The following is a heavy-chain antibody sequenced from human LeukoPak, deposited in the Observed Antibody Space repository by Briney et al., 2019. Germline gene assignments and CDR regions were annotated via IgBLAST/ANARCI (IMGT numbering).Heavy chain of an antibody. CDR1: GGSISSYY. D-gene: IGHD1-14*01. CDR3: ARAIGGLDTGVAFDI. V-gene: IGHV4-59*08. Sequence: SETLSLTCTVSGGSISSYYWSWIRQPPGKGLEWIGYIYYSGGTNYNPSLKSRVTISVDTSRNQFFLKLSSVTAADTAVHYCARAIGGLDTGVAFDIWGQGTMVTVSS. J-gene: IGHJ3*02. CDR2: IYYSGGT.